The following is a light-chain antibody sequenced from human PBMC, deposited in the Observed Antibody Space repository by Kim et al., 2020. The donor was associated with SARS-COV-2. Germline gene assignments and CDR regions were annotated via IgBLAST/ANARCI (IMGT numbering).Light chain of an antibody. V-gene: IGKV3-20*01. Sequence: SPGERATLPCRASQSVSSTYLVWYQQKPGQAPRLVMYGASNRATGIPDRFSGSGSGTDFTLTISRLEPEDFAVYYCHQYGSSPRTFGQGTKVDIK. CDR1: QSVSSTY. CDR2: GAS. J-gene: IGKJ1*01. CDR3: HQYGSSPRT.